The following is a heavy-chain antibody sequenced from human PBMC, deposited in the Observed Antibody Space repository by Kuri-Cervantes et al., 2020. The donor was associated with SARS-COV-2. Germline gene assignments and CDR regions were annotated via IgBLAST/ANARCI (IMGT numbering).Heavy chain of an antibody. CDR2: INPSGGST. CDR3: ARASVAGTTLDY. CDR1: GYTFTSYY. D-gene: IGHD6-19*01. Sequence: ASVKVSCKASGYTFTSYYMHWVRQAPGQGLEWMGIINPSGGSTSYAQKFQGRVTMTRDTPTGTVYMELSSLRSDDTAVYYCARASVAGTTLDYWGQGTLVTVSS. V-gene: IGHV1-46*01. J-gene: IGHJ4*02.